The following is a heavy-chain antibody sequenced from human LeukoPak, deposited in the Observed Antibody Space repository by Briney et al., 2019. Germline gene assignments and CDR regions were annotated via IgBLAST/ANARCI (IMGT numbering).Heavy chain of an antibody. D-gene: IGHD3-10*01. V-gene: IGHV3-53*05. Sequence: GGSLRLSCAASGFTVSSNYMSWVRQAPGKGLEWVSVIYSGGSTYYADSVKGRFTISRDNSKNTLYLQMNSLRAEDTAVYYCARDLIKLLWFGEPTADYWGQGTLVTVSS. J-gene: IGHJ4*02. CDR1: GFTVSSNY. CDR3: ARDLIKLLWFGEPTADY. CDR2: IYSGGST.